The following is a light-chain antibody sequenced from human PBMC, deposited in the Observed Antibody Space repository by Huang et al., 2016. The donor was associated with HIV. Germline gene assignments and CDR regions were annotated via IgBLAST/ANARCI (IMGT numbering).Light chain of an antibody. CDR1: QPIAID. CDR3: QQYHSWSPLT. V-gene: IGKV3-15*01. Sequence: EIVLTQSPATLSVTPGEGVTLSCRASQPIAIDLAWYQHRLGQSPKLLIYGASTRATGIPPRFSGSGSGSDFTLSITDLQSEDFGLYYCQQYHSWSPLTFGGGTKVEIK. CDR2: GAS. J-gene: IGKJ4*01.